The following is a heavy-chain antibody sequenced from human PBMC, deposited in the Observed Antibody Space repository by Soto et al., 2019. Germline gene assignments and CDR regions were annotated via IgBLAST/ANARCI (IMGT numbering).Heavy chain of an antibody. CDR3: ARDRGYDAHDYYYNAMDV. V-gene: IGHV4-4*07. CDR1: GGSIRSYY. D-gene: IGHD2-15*01. Sequence: SETLSLTCNVSGGSIRSYYWSWIRQPAGKALEWIGRIYTSGTTNYNPSLKSRATILVDTSKNQFSLKLSLRAEDTAVYYCARDRGYDAHDYYYNAMDVWGQGTTVTVSS. J-gene: IGHJ6*02. CDR2: IYTSGTT.